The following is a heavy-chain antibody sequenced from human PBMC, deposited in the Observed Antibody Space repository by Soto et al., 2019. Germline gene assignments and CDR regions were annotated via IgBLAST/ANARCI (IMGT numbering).Heavy chain of an antibody. D-gene: IGHD6-19*01. Sequence: SQTRSLTFAISGDSVSSNTSAWNWMRSSPSRGLEWLGRTYYRSNWRHDYAVSVKSRITVNPDTSKNHFSLQLNSVTPDDTAVYYCARGVAGTGFDLWGQGTMVTVYS. CDR1: GDSVSSNTSA. CDR2: TYYRSNWRH. V-gene: IGHV6-1*01. CDR3: ARGVAGTGFDL. J-gene: IGHJ4*02.